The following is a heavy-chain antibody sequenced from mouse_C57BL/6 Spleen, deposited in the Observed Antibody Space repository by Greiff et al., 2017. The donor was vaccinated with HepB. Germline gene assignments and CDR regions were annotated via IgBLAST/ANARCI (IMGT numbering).Heavy chain of an antibody. CDR3: ARTENCAAIDY. D-gene: IGHD4-1*01. J-gene: IGHJ4*01. CDR2: IDPSDSYT. CDR1: GYTFTSYW. Sequence: QVQLQQPGAELVMPGASVKLSCKASGYTFTSYWMPWVKQRPGQGLEWIGEIDPSDSYTNYNQKFKGKSTLTVDKASSTAYMQLSSLTSEDSAVYVCARTENCAAIDYWGQGTSVTVSS. V-gene: IGHV1-69*01.